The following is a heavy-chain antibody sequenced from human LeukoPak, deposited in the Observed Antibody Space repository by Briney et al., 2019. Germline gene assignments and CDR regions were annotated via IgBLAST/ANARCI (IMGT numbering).Heavy chain of an antibody. D-gene: IGHD3-10*01. CDR2: ISGSGGST. Sequence: GGSLRLSCAASGFTFSSYAMSWVRQAPGKGLEWVSAISGSGGSTYYADSVKGRFTISRDNSKNTLYLQMNSLRAEDTAVYYCARSLRVRGVPDYMDVWGRGTTVTISS. CDR1: GFTFSSYA. J-gene: IGHJ6*03. CDR3: ARSLRVRGVPDYMDV. V-gene: IGHV3-23*01.